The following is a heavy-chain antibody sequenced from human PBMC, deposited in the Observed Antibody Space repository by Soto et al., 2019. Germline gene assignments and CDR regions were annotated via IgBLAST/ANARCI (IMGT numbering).Heavy chain of an antibody. Sequence: EVQLVESGGGLVQPGGSLRLSCAASGFIFSNYWMSWVRQAPGKGLEWVANIKEDGSEKYYVDSVKGRFTISRDNAKNSLYLQMNSLRAEDTAVYYCARVEGQGCYSSSSGNCWGQGTLVTVSS. J-gene: IGHJ4*02. CDR3: ARVEGQGCYSSSSGNC. D-gene: IGHD6-6*01. CDR2: IKEDGSEK. CDR1: GFIFSNYW. V-gene: IGHV3-7*01.